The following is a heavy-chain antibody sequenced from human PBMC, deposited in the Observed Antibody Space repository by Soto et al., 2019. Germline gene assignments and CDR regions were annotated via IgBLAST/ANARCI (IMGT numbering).Heavy chain of an antibody. CDR3: AITYCRDNSCPRDFDF. Sequence: QVQVVQSGAEVKKPESSVKVSCKPSGGTFNTYTVNWVRLAPGHGLEWMGRFIPILDMANDAPKFQDRVTIPDDRSTFTAYMELKSLTSDDTAVYYCAITYCRDNSCPRDFDFWGPGTRVTVSS. CDR1: GGTFNTYT. D-gene: IGHD2-21*01. CDR2: FIPILDMA. J-gene: IGHJ4*02. V-gene: IGHV1-69*02.